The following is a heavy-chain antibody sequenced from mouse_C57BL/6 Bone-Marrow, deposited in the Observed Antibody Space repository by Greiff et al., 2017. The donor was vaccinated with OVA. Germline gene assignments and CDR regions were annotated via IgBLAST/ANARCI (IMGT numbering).Heavy chain of an antibody. CDR3: ARWGFYDQFAY. J-gene: IGHJ3*01. V-gene: IGHV1-81*01. CDR2: IYPRSGNT. CDR1: GYTFTSYG. Sequence: QVQLQQSGAELARPGASVKLSCKASGYTFTSYGISWVKQRTGQGLEWIGAIYPRSGNTYYNEKFKGKATLTADKSSSTAYMELRSLTSEDSAVYFCARWGFYDQFAYWGQGTLVTVSA. D-gene: IGHD2-3*01.